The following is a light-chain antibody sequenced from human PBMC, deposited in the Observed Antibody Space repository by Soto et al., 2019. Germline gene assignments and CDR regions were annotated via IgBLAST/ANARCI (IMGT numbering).Light chain of an antibody. J-gene: IGKJ2*01. CDR3: QQSYSTLGT. CDR2: AAS. V-gene: IGKV1-39*01. CDR1: HSINDX. Sequence: IQMTQSPSSLSASVGDRVIITCRSDHSINDXXNWYQQRPGKVPKLLIYAASTLQSGVPSRFSGSGSGRVFTLTINSLQPEDFATYYCQQSYSTLGTFGRGTRVEI.